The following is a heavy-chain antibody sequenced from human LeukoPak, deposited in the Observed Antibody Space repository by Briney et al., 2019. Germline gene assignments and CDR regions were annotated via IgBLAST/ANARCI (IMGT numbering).Heavy chain of an antibody. CDR1: GYSISSGYY. CDR3: ARGGSSGYYYFDY. Sequence: SETLSLTCTVSGYSISSGYYWGWIRQPPWKGLEWIGSTSHSGSTYYNPSLKSRVTISVDTSKNQISLKLSAVTAADTAVYYCARGGSSGYYYFDYWGQGTLVTVSS. J-gene: IGHJ4*02. D-gene: IGHD3-22*01. CDR2: TSHSGST. V-gene: IGHV4-38-2*02.